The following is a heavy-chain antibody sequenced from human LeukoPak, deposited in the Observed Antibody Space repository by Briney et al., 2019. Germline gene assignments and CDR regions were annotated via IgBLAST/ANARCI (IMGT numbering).Heavy chain of an antibody. J-gene: IGHJ4*02. CDR1: GFTFDDYA. D-gene: IGHD3-10*01. CDR3: AKDVNYSPSGSFDY. V-gene: IGHV3-9*03. Sequence: PGRSLRHSCAASGFTFDDYAMHWVRPAPGEGLGWVSRTRRNSGRMDYVCSVKGRFTISRDNAKNSLYLQLNSLRVEDMALYYCAKDVNYSPSGSFDYWGQGTLVTVSS. CDR2: TRRNSGRM.